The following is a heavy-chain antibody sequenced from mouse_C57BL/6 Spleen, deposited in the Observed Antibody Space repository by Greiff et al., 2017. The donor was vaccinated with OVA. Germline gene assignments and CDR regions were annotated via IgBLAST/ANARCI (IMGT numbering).Heavy chain of an antibody. CDR1: GYTFTSYW. CDR3: ARSSTVVAPMDY. V-gene: IGHV1-64*01. J-gene: IGHJ4*01. CDR2: IHPNSGST. Sequence: VQLQQPGAELVKPGASVKLSCKASGYTFTSYWMHWVKQRPGQGLEWIGMIHPNSGSTNYNEKFKSKATLTVDKSSSTAYMQLSSLTSEDSAVYYCARSSTVVAPMDYWGQGTSVTVSS. D-gene: IGHD1-1*01.